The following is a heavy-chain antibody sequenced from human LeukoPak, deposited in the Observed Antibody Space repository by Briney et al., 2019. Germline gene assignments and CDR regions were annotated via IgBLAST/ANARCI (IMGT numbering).Heavy chain of an antibody. Sequence: SVKVSCKASGGTFISYAISWVRQAPGQGLEWMGGIIPIFGTANYAQKFQGRVTITADESTSTAYMELSSLRSEDTAVYYCARALYYYDSSGYYLDYWGQGTLVTVSS. CDR3: ARALYYYDSSGYYLDY. CDR1: GGTFISYA. D-gene: IGHD3-22*01. V-gene: IGHV1-69*13. CDR2: IIPIFGTA. J-gene: IGHJ4*02.